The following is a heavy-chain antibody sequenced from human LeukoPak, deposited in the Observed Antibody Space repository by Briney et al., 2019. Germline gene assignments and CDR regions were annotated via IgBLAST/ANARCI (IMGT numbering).Heavy chain of an antibody. D-gene: IGHD6-13*01. CDR1: GYTFTGYY. V-gene: IGHV1-2*02. CDR3: ARDPDSSWYRYHYYYMDV. CDR2: INPNSGGT. J-gene: IGHJ6*03. Sequence: GASVKVSCKASGYTFTGYYMHWVRQAPGQGLEWMGWINPNSGGTNYAQKFQGRVTMTRDTSISTAYMELSRLRSDDTAVYYCARDPDSSWYRYHYYYMDVWGKGTTVTVSS.